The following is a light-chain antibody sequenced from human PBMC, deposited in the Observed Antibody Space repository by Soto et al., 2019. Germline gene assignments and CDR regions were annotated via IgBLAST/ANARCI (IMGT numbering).Light chain of an antibody. J-gene: IGKJ4*01. Sequence: ENVLTQSPGTLSLSPGERATLSCRASQSVASTHLAWYQQKPGQAPRLLIYGASSRATGIPDRFSGSGSGTDFTLTIDRLEPEDFAVYYCHQYGSSPVTFGGGAKVEI. CDR3: HQYGSSPVT. CDR2: GAS. CDR1: QSVASTH. V-gene: IGKV3-20*01.